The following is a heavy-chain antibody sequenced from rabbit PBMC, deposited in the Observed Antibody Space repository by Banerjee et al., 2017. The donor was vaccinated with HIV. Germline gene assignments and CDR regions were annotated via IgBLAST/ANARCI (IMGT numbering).Heavy chain of an antibody. CDR3: ARDLAGVIGWNFNL. Sequence: QEQLEESGGDLVKPGASLTLTCTASGFSFSSNYWICWVRQAPGKGLEWIGCINTGSGTTYYASWVNGRFSISRSTSLDTVTLQMTSLTAADTATYFCARDLAGVIGWNFNLWGPGTLVTVS. J-gene: IGHJ4*01. V-gene: IGHV1S45*01. CDR2: INTGSGTT. D-gene: IGHD4-1*01. CDR1: GFSFSSNYW.